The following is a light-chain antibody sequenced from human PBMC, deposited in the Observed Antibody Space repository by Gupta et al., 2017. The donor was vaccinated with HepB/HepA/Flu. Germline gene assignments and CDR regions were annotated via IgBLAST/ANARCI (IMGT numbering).Light chain of an antibody. CDR1: KLGDKY. CDR3: QAWDSSTVV. J-gene: IGLJ2*01. V-gene: IGLV3-1*01. Sequence: SYELTQPPSVSVSPRQTASITCSGDKLGDKYACWYQQKPGQSPVLVIYQDSKRPSGIPERFSGSNSGNTATLTISGTQAMDEADYYCQAWDSSTVVFGGGTMLTVL. CDR2: QDS.